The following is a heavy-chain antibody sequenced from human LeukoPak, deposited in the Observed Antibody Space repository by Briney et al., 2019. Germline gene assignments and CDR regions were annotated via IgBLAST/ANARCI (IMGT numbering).Heavy chain of an antibody. CDR1: GYTFTSYG. V-gene: IGHV1-18*01. CDR2: ISAYNGNT. J-gene: IGHJ4*02. D-gene: IGHD5-18*01. Sequence: ASVKVSCKASGYTFTSYGISWVRQAPGQGLEWMGWISAYNGNTNYAQKLQGRVTMTTDTSTSTAYMELRRLRSDDTAVYYCARVWGPRGYSYGEFDYWGQGTLVTVSS. CDR3: ARVWGPRGYSYGEFDY.